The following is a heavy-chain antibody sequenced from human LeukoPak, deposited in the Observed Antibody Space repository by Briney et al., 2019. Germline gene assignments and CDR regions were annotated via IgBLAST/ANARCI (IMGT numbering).Heavy chain of an antibody. D-gene: IGHD3-9*01. CDR2: IKQDGSEK. CDR3: ARDGNILTGQPSIDAFDI. J-gene: IGHJ3*02. CDR1: GFTFSSYW. V-gene: IGHV3-7*01. Sequence: GGSLRLSCAASGFTFSSYWMSWVRQAQGKGLEWVANIKQDGSEKYYVDSVKGRFTISRDNAKNSLYRQMNSLRAEDTAVYYCARDGNILTGQPSIDAFDIWGQGTMVTVSS.